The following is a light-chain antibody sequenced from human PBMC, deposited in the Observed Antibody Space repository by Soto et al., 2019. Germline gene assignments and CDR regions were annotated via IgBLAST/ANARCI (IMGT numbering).Light chain of an antibody. Sequence: IVMTQSPATLSVSPGERATLSCRASQNIYSNIAWYQRRPGQAPRLLIYRASTRATGVPARFSGSGSGTEFTLTISSLQSEDFTVYSCLQYHNLWAFGQGTKV. CDR1: QNIYSN. V-gene: IGKV3-15*01. CDR3: LQYHNLWA. J-gene: IGKJ1*01. CDR2: RAS.